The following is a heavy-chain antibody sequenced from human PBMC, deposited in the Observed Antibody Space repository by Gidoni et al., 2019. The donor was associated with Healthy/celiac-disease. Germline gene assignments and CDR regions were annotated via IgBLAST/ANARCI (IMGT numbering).Heavy chain of an antibody. Sequence: QVQLVESGGGLVKPGGSLRLSCAASGFTFSDYYMSWIRQAPGKGLEWVSYISSSSSYTNYADSVKGRFTISRDNAKNSLYLQMNSLRAEDTAVYYCASQGDEYYFDYWGQGTLVTVSS. J-gene: IGHJ4*02. CDR3: ASQGDEYYFDY. CDR1: GFTFSDYY. CDR2: ISSSSSYT. D-gene: IGHD2-21*02. V-gene: IGHV3-11*06.